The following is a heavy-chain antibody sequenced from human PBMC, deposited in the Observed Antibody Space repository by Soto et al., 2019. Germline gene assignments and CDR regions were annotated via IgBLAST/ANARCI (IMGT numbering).Heavy chain of an antibody. D-gene: IGHD4-17*01. J-gene: IGHJ4*02. CDR2: IYYSGST. Sequence: PSETLSLTCTVSGGSINSYYWSWIRQPPGKGLEWIGYIYYSGSTNYNPSLKSRVTISVDTSKNQFSLKLSSVTAADTAVYYCAREASGDPKTSFYYWGQGTLVTVSS. CDR1: GGSINSYY. CDR3: AREASGDPKTSFYY. V-gene: IGHV4-59*01.